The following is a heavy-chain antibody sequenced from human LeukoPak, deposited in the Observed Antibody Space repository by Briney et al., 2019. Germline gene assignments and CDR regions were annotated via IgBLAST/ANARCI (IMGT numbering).Heavy chain of an antibody. CDR1: GITVSTNY. CDR2: IYSNGNT. J-gene: IGHJ6*02. V-gene: IGHV3-66*01. Sequence: GGSQRLSCAVSGITVSTNYMSWVRQAPGKGLEWVSIIYSNGNTYYADSVKGRFTISRDNSKNTLSLQMNSLRAEDTAVYYCARDWLVVVDGTGHYYGMDVWGQGTTVNVSS. CDR3: ARDWLVVVDGTGHYYGMDV. D-gene: IGHD2-15*01.